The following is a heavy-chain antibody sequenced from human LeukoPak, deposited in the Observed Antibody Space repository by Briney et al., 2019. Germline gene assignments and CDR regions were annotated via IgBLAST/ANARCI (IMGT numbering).Heavy chain of an antibody. CDR3: ARAYSSGLRPPGDY. D-gene: IGHD6-19*01. Sequence: ASVKVSCXASGYTFTGYYMHWVRQAPGQGLEWMGRINPNSGGTNYAQKFQGRVTMTRDTSISTAYMELSRLRSDDTAVYYCARAYSSGLRPPGDYWGQRTLVTVSS. CDR1: GYTFTGYY. CDR2: INPNSGGT. J-gene: IGHJ4*02. V-gene: IGHV1-2*06.